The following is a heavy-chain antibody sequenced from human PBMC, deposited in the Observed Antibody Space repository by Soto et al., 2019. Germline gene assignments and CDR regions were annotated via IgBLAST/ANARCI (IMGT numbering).Heavy chain of an antibody. D-gene: IGHD2-15*01. V-gene: IGHV3-30*18. CDR1: GFTFSSYG. CDR3: AKDRGSDCSGGSCYSDNYFDY. CDR2: ISYDGSNK. J-gene: IGHJ4*02. Sequence: QVQLVESGGGVVQPGRSLRLSCAASGFTFSSYGMHWVRQAPGKGLEWVAVISYDGSNKYYADSVKGRFTISRDNSKNTLYLQMHSLRAEDTAVYYCAKDRGSDCSGGSCYSDNYFDYWGQGTLVTVSS.